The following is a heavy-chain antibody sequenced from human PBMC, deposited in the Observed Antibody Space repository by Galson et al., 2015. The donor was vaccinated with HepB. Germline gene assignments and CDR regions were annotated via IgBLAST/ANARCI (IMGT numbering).Heavy chain of an antibody. CDR3: ARLIAGTCDY. D-gene: IGHD6-13*01. CDR2: IYYSGST. CDR1: GGSISSYY. Sequence: ETLSLTCTVSGGSISSYYWSWIRQPPGKGLEWIGYIYYSGSTNYNPSLKSRVTISVDTSKNQFSLKLSSVTAADTAVYYCARLIAGTCDYWGQGTLVTVSS. J-gene: IGHJ4*02. V-gene: IGHV4-59*08.